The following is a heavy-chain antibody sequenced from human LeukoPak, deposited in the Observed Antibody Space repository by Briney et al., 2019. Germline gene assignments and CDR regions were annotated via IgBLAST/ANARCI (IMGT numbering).Heavy chain of an antibody. CDR1: GYTFTASY. V-gene: IGHV1-2*02. Sequence: ASVKVSCKASGYTFTASYMHWVRQAPGQGLEWMGWINPSSGGTKYAQSFQGRVTMTRDTSISTAYMELSRLRSDDTAVYYCARGGGRSSSAFDPWGQGTLVTVSS. D-gene: IGHD6-6*01. CDR2: INPSSGGT. CDR3: ARGGGRSSSAFDP. J-gene: IGHJ5*02.